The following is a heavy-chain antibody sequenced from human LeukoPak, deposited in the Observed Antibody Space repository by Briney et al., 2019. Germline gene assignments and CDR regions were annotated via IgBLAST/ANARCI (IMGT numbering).Heavy chain of an antibody. V-gene: IGHV3-74*01. CDR3: ASAYTYVRLGDH. CDR1: GLSFSNYW. D-gene: IGHD3-10*02. J-gene: IGHJ4*02. Sequence: GGSLRLSCAVSGLSFSNYWMHWVRQAPGKGLVWVARTNLHGTAVDYADPVKGRFTISRDNSMNMLFLQMNSLRVEDTAVYYCASAYTYVRLGDHWGQGTLVTVSP. CDR2: TNLHGTAV.